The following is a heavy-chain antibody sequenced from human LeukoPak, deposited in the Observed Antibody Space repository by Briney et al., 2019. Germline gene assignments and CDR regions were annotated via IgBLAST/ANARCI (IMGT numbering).Heavy chain of an antibody. D-gene: IGHD5-18*01. J-gene: IGHJ4*02. Sequence: QPVGSLRLSCAASGFTFSSYSMNWVRQAPGKGLEWVSYISSSGNTIDYADSVKGRFTISRDNAKNSLYLQMVSLRAEDTAVYYCARLRGYSYGYGDYWGQGTLVTVSS. CDR3: ARLRGYSYGYGDY. V-gene: IGHV3-48*04. CDR1: GFTFSSYS. CDR2: ISSSGNTI.